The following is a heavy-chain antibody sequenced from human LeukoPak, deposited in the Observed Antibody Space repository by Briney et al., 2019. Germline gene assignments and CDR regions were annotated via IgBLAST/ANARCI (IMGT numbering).Heavy chain of an antibody. D-gene: IGHD3-10*01. V-gene: IGHV3-21*01. CDR3: ARDPSERYGSGSYFDY. CDR1: VFTFSSYS. Sequence: GSLRLSCAASVFTFSSYSMNWVRQAPGKGLEWVSSISSSSSYIYYADSVKGRFTISRDNAKNSLYLQMNSLRAEDTAVYYCARDPSERYGSGSYFDYWGQGTLVTVSS. J-gene: IGHJ4*02. CDR2: ISSSSSYI.